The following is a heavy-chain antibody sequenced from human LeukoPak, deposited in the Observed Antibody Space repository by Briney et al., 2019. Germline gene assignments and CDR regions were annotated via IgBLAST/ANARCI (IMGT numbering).Heavy chain of an antibody. CDR2: IYSGGST. J-gene: IGHJ4*02. V-gene: IGHV3-66*01. Sequence: GGPLRLSCAASGFTVSSNYMSWVRQAPGKGLEWVSVIYSGGSTYYADSVKGRFTISRDNSKNTLYLQMKSLRAEDTAVYYCARGCSGFSLFDYWGQGTLVTVPS. CDR1: GFTVSSNY. CDR3: ARGCSGFSLFDY. D-gene: IGHD6-19*01.